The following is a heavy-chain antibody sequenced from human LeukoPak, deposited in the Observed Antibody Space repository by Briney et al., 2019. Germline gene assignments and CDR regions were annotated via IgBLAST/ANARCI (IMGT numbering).Heavy chain of an antibody. V-gene: IGHV3-7*03. CDR2: IRQDGSEK. D-gene: IGHD2-21*01. CDR3: VRGCGRASCPYYFDF. CDR1: GFTFSSYW. J-gene: IGHJ4*02. Sequence: GGSLRLSCAASGFTFSSYWMSWVRQAPGKGLEWVATIRQDGSEKHYVDSVEGRFTVSRDNAENSLHLQMSNLRAEDTAIYYCVRGCGRASCPYYFDFWGQGALVTVFS.